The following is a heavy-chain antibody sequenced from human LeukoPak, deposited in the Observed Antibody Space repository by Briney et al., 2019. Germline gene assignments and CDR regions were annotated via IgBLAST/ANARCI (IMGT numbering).Heavy chain of an antibody. Sequence: KPGGSLRLSCAASGFTFSTYTMNWVSQAPGKGLEWVSTISSSSSYIYYGDSVKGRFTISRDNAKNSLYLQMNSLRAEDTAVYYCARAPYDSTGYEIPLAFDIWGQGTMVTVSS. CDR2: ISSSSSYI. V-gene: IGHV3-21*01. D-gene: IGHD3-22*01. CDR1: GFTFSTYT. CDR3: ARAPYDSTGYEIPLAFDI. J-gene: IGHJ3*02.